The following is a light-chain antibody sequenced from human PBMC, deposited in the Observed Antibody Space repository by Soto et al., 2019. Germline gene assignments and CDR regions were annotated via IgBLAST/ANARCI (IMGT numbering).Light chain of an antibody. Sequence: IQMTQSPSSLSASVGDRVTITCRASQSINIYLNWYQQKPGKAPNLLIYAASSLHSGVPFRFSGSGSGTAFTLPISSLQPEDFATYYCQQSYRTPWTFGQGTKVQIK. CDR2: AAS. J-gene: IGKJ1*01. V-gene: IGKV1-39*01. CDR3: QQSYRTPWT. CDR1: QSINIY.